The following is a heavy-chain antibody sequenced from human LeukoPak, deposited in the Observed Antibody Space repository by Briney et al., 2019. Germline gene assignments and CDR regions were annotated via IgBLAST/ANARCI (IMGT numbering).Heavy chain of an antibody. V-gene: IGHV3-20*04. CDR3: AKDQGRDTAMVGTNTNQDY. CDR2: INWNGGST. J-gene: IGHJ4*02. D-gene: IGHD5-18*01. CDR1: GFTFDDYG. Sequence: GGSLRLSCAASGFTFDDYGMSWVRQAPGKGLEWVSGINWNGGSTGYADSVKGRFTISRDNAKNSLYLQMNSLRAEDTAVYYCAKDQGRDTAMVGTNTNQDYWGQGTLVTVSS.